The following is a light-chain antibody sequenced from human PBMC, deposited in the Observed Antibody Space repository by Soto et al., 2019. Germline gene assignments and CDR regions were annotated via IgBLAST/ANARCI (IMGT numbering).Light chain of an antibody. CDR2: DVN. CDR1: SSDVGAYNF. V-gene: IGLV2-14*01. Sequence: QSALTQPASVSGSPGQSISISCTGTSSDVGAYNFVSWYQQHPDKAPKLVIFDVNNRPSGVSNRFSGSKSGNTASLTISGLGAEDEADYYCTSYTSISTYVFGTGTKLTVL. J-gene: IGLJ1*01. CDR3: TSYTSISTYV.